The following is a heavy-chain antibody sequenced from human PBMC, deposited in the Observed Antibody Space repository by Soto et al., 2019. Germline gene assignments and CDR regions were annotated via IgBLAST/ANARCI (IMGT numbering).Heavy chain of an antibody. CDR2: ITTSGNTI. V-gene: IGHV3-48*03. Sequence: LRLSCAASGFTFSTFEMNWVRQAPGKGPEWVSYITTSGNTIFYADSVKGRFTISRDNAKNSLYLQMNSLRAEDTALYYCSREASYDAIDYWGQGTLVTVSS. J-gene: IGHJ4*02. D-gene: IGHD3-16*01. CDR1: GFTFSTFE. CDR3: SREASYDAIDY.